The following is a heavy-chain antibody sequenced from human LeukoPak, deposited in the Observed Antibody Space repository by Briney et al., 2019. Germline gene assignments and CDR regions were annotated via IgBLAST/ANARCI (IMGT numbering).Heavy chain of an antibody. D-gene: IGHD5-24*01. Sequence: GGSLRLSCAASGFTFSSYSMNWVRQAPGKGLEWVSSISSSSSYIYYADSVKGRFTISRDNAKNSLYLQMNSLRAEDTAVYYCAREKGEMATSYYFDYWGQGTLVTVSS. CDR2: ISSSSSYI. J-gene: IGHJ4*02. CDR1: GFTFSSYS. CDR3: AREKGEMATSYYFDY. V-gene: IGHV3-21*04.